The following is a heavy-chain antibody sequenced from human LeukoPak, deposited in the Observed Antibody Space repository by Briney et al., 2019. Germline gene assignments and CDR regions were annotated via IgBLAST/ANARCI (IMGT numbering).Heavy chain of an antibody. D-gene: IGHD3-9*01. CDR2: INRSGST. CDR1: GGSFSGYY. V-gene: IGHV4-34*01. J-gene: IGHJ3*02. CDR3: ARGAPVYDILTGYYQSPAFDI. Sequence: SETLSLTCAVYGGSFSGYYWSWIRQPPGKGLEWIGEINRSGSTNYNPSLKSRVTISVDTSKNQFSLKLSSVTAADTAVYYCARGAPVYDILTGYYQSPAFDIWGQGTMVTVSS.